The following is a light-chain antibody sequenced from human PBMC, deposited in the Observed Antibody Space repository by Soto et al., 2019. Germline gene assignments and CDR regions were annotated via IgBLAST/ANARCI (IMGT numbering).Light chain of an antibody. J-gene: IGKJ1*01. Sequence: EIVMTQSPATLSVSPGERAILSCRASQKISSNLAWYQQKPGQAPRLLIDGASTRATAIPARFSGSGSGTEFTLTLSSLQSKDFEVYYCQQYNNWLWTFGQGTKVDIK. CDR2: GAS. CDR3: QQYNNWLWT. CDR1: QKISSN. V-gene: IGKV3-15*01.